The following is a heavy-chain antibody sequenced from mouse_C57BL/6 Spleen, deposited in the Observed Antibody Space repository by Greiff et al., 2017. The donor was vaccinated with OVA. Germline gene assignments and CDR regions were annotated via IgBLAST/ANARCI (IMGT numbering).Heavy chain of an antibody. V-gene: IGHV1-55*01. CDR3: AREGANYYGSSFYAMDY. CDR2: IYPGSGST. Sequence: VQLQQPGAELVKPGASVKMSCKASGYTFTSYWITWVKQRPGQGLEWIGDIYPGSGSTNYNEKFKSKATLTVDTSSSTAYMQLSSLTSEDSAVYYCAREGANYYGSSFYAMDYGGQGTSVTVSS. D-gene: IGHD1-1*01. J-gene: IGHJ4*01. CDR1: GYTFTSYW.